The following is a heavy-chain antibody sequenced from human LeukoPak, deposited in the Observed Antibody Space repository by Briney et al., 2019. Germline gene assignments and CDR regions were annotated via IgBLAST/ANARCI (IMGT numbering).Heavy chain of an antibody. J-gene: IGHJ6*03. CDR2: IIPIFGTA. Sequence: SVKVSGKASGGTFSSYAISWVRQAPGQGLEWMGGIIPIFGTANYAQKFQGRVTITTDESTSTAYMELSSLRSEDTAVYYCARELASHYYYYMDVWGKGTTVTVSS. CDR3: ARELASHYYYYMDV. V-gene: IGHV1-69*05. CDR1: GGTFSSYA. D-gene: IGHD3-3*02.